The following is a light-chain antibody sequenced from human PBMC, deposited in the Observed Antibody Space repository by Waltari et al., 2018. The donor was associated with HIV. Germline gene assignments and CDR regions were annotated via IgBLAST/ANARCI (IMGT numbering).Light chain of an antibody. CDR2: WAS. CDR3: QQYYTNPRT. CDR1: QSALYSSNNKNY. Sequence: DIVMTQSLDSLAVSLGERATLHCNSRQSALYSSNNKNYLAWYQQKPGQPPKLLIYWASTRESGVPDRFSGSGSGTDFTLTISSLQAEDVAVYYCQQYYTNPRTFGQGTKVEIK. J-gene: IGKJ1*01. V-gene: IGKV4-1*01.